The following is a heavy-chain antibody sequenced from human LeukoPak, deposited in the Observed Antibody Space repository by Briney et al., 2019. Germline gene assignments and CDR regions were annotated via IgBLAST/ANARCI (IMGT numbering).Heavy chain of an antibody. J-gene: IGHJ4*02. CDR1: GGSISSSSYY. Sequence: SETLSLTCTVSGGSISSSSYYWGWIRQPPGKGLEWIGSVYYSGSTYYNPSLKSRVTISVDTSKNQFSLKLSSVTAADTAVYYCARHRAGVLRYFDFGGLDYWGQGTLVTVSS. CDR3: ARHRAGVLRYFDFGGLDY. CDR2: VYYSGST. D-gene: IGHD3-9*01. V-gene: IGHV4-39*01.